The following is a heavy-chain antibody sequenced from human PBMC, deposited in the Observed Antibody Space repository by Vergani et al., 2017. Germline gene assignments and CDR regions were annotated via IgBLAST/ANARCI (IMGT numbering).Heavy chain of an antibody. CDR2: FDPEDGET. CDR3: ATGPLDYYGSGSSPLYADY. J-gene: IGHJ4*02. V-gene: IGHV1-24*01. Sequence: QVQLVQSGAEVKKPGASVKVSCKVSGYTLTELSMHWVRQAPGKGLEWMGGFDPEDGETIYAQKFQGRVTMTEDTSTDTAYMELSSLRSEDTAVYYCATGPLDYYGSGSSPLYADYWGQGTLVTVSS. CDR1: GYTLTELS. D-gene: IGHD3-10*01.